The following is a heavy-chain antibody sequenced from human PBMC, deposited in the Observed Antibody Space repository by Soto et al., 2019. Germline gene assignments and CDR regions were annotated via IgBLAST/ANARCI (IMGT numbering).Heavy chain of an antibody. J-gene: IGHJ6*02. Sequence: QEQLVQSGAEVKKPGASVKVACKASGYILRSYDIYWVRQAPGQGLEWMGSLTPDTGDTVYAQKFQGRMIVTRNTSISIAYMELNNLKPEDTAVYYCGRCLAEGYYSYGMDVWGQGTTVTVSS. CDR1: GYILRSYD. D-gene: IGHD2-21*01. CDR3: GRCLAEGYYSYGMDV. V-gene: IGHV1-8*01. CDR2: LTPDTGDT.